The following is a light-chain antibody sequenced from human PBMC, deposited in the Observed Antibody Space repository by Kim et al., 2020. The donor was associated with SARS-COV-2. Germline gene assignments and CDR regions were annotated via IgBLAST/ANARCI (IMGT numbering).Light chain of an antibody. CDR3: QQRYNWPLT. Sequence: SPGERATLSCRARQSVGNSLAWSHQKPGHAPRLLIVETSTRATGIPARFSGSGSGTAFTLTISRLEPEDFAVYYCQQRYNWPLTFGGGTKVDIK. CDR2: ETS. J-gene: IGKJ4*01. CDR1: QSVGNS. V-gene: IGKV3-11*01.